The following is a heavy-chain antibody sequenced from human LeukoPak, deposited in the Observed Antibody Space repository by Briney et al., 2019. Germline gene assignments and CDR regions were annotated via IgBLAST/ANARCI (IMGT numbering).Heavy chain of an antibody. V-gene: IGHV3-7*01. CDR2: IKQDGSEK. CDR1: GSTFSRYW. CDR3: ARGGSRLLTSYIFDY. D-gene: IGHD3-16*01. J-gene: IGHJ4*02. Sequence: GGSLRLSCAASGSTFSRYWMSWVRQAPGKGLEWVANIKQDGSEKYYADSVKGRFTISRDNAKNSLYVQVSSLRAEDTAVYYCARGGSRLLTSYIFDYWGQGTLVTVSS.